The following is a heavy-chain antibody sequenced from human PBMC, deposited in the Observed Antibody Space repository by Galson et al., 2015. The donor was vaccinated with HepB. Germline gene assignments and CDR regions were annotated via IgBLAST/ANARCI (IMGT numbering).Heavy chain of an antibody. CDR3: ARGIRSAFDV. V-gene: IGHV6-1*01. CDR1: GDSVSNQDGVA. Sequence: CAISGDSVSNQDGVAWNWIRQSPSGGFEWLGRTFFRSKWNNDYAVSVKGRITINPDTSKNQISLQLNSMTPEDTAVYYCARGIRSAFDVWGQGTTVTVS. J-gene: IGHJ3*01. D-gene: IGHD2-15*01. CDR2: TFFRSKWNN.